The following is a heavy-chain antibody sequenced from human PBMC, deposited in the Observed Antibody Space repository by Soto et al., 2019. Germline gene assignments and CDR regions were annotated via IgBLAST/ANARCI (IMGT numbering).Heavy chain of an antibody. J-gene: IGHJ4*02. D-gene: IGHD1-26*01. CDR2: ITNDGSTT. CDR1: GFTLRNYW. CDR3: ARDQDGAGGTADY. Sequence: EVQLVESGGGLVQPGGSLRLSCVASGFTLRNYWMHWFRQAPGKGLVWGSRITNDGSTTYYADSVKGRFTISRDNAKNTLYLQVNSLTVEDTAVYYCARDQDGAGGTADYWGQGTLVTVS. V-gene: IGHV3-74*01.